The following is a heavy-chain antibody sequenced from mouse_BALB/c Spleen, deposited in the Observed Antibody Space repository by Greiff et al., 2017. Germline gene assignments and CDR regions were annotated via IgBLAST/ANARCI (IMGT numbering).Heavy chain of an antibody. J-gene: IGHJ4*01. D-gene: IGHD1-2*01. Sequence: EVKLQESGPGLVKPSQSLSLTCTVTGYSITSDYAWYWIRQFPGNQLEWMGDISYSGSTSYNPSLKRRISITRDTSTNQFFLQLNSVTTEDTATYYCAITPATEAMDYWGQGTSVTVSS. V-gene: IGHV3-2*02. CDR3: AITPATEAMDY. CDR2: ISYSGST. CDR1: GYSITSDYA.